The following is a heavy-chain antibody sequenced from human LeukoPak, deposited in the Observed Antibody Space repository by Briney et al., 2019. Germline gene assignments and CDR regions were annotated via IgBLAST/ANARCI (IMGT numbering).Heavy chain of an antibody. CDR2: INGDGSST. J-gene: IGHJ3*02. Sequence: PGGSLRLSCAASGLTFSGYWVHWVRQVPGKGLVWVSRINGDGSSTSYADSVKGRFTISRDDAKNTLYLQMNSLRAEDTAVCYCARVRYSYGSHDAFDIWGQGTMVTVSS. CDR3: ARVRYSYGSHDAFDI. D-gene: IGHD5-18*01. CDR1: GLTFSGYW. V-gene: IGHV3-74*01.